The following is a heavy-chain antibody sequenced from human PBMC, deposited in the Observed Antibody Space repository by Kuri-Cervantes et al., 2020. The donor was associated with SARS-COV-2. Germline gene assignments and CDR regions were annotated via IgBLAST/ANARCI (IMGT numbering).Heavy chain of an antibody. D-gene: IGHD6-19*01. V-gene: IGHV1-18*01. CDR1: GYTFTSYG. CDR3: ARGPVIAVAAGFDY. CDR2: ISAYNGNT. J-gene: IGHJ4*02. Sequence: ASVNDSCKASGYTFTSYGSSWVRQAPGQGLEWMGWISAYNGNTNYAQKLQGRVTMTTDTSTSTAYMELRSQRSDDTAVYYCARGPVIAVAAGFDYWGQGTLVTVSS.